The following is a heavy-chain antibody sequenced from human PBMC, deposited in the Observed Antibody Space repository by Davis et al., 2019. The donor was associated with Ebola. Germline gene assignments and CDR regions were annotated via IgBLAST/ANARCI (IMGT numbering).Heavy chain of an antibody. Sequence: PGGSLRLSCAASGFTFSSYSMYWVRQAPGKGLEWVSYISSSSSTIYYADSVKGRFTISRDNAKNSLYLQMNSLRAEDTAVYYCARVDRLGYCSSTSCYTGGMFFDYWGQGTLVTVSS. J-gene: IGHJ4*02. CDR3: ARVDRLGYCSSTSCYTGGMFFDY. D-gene: IGHD2-2*02. CDR1: GFTFSSYS. V-gene: IGHV3-48*04. CDR2: ISSSSSTI.